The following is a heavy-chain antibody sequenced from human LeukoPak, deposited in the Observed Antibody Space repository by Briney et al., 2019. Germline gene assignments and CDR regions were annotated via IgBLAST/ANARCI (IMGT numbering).Heavy chain of an antibody. Sequence: SETLSLTCTVSGGSISSGGYYWSWIRQHPGKGLEWIGCIYYSGSTYYNPSLKSRVTISVDTSKNQFSLKLSSVTAADTAVYYCARGTYSKGTDYWGQGTLVTVSS. V-gene: IGHV4-31*03. CDR3: ARGTYSKGTDY. CDR1: GGSISSGGYY. CDR2: IYYSGST. D-gene: IGHD4-11*01. J-gene: IGHJ4*02.